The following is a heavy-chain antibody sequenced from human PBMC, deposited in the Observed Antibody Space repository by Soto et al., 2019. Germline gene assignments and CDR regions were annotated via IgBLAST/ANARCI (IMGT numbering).Heavy chain of an antibody. CDR1: GFTFSNAW. Sequence: PGGSLRLSCAASGFTFSNAWMSWARQAPGKGLEWVGRIKSKTDGGTTDYAAPVKGRFTISRDDSKNTLYLQMNSLKTENTAVYYCTPELVMDYAMDVWGQGTTVTVSS. CDR3: TPELVMDYAMDV. D-gene: IGHD3-9*01. J-gene: IGHJ6*02. V-gene: IGHV3-15*01. CDR2: IKSKTDGGTT.